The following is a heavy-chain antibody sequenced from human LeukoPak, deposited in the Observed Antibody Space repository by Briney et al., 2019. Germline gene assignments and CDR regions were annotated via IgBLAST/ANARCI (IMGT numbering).Heavy chain of an antibody. CDR3: ARDLTSPGRYYGMDV. CDR1: GYTFTSYG. J-gene: IGHJ6*02. CDR2: ISAYNGNT. V-gene: IGHV1-18*01. Sequence: ASVKVSCKASGYTFTSYGISWVRQAPGQGFEWMGWISAYNGNTNYAQKLQGRVTMTTDTSTSTAYMELRSLRSDDTAVYYCARDLTSPGRYYGMDVWGQGTAVTVSS.